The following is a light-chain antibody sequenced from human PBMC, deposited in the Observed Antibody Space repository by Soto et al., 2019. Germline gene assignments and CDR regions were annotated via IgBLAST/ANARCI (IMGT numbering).Light chain of an antibody. CDR1: QSVSSAY. V-gene: IGKV3-20*01. Sequence: EIVLTQSPGTLSLSPVERATLSCRASQSVSSAYLAWYQQKPGQAPRLLIYDVSSRATGITDRFSGSGSGTDFTLTVSRLGPEDFAVYYCQKYGSSHETFGQGTKVDI. CDR3: QKYGSSHET. CDR2: DVS. J-gene: IGKJ1*01.